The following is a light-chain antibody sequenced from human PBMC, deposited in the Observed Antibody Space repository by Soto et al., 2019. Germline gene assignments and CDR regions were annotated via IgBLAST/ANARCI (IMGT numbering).Light chain of an antibody. Sequence: DIQKTQSPSTLSASVGDRVSITCRASQSISSWLAWYQQKPGKAPKLLIYKASILESGVPSRFSGSASGTEFTLTISSLQPDDFATYYCQQYSSYWTFGQGTKVEIK. CDR3: QQYSSYWT. J-gene: IGKJ1*01. V-gene: IGKV1-5*03. CDR1: QSISSW. CDR2: KAS.